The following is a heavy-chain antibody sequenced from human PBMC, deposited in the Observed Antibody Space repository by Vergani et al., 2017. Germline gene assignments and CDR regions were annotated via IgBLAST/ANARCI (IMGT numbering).Heavy chain of an antibody. D-gene: IGHD3-10*01. CDR3: ARGNYYGSGSYYRVKKYFDY. CDR1: VGSFSGYY. CDR2: SNHSGST. V-gene: IGHV4-34*01. J-gene: IGHJ4*02. Sequence: QVQLQQWGAGLFKPSETLSLTCAVSVGSFSGYYWSWIRQPPGKGLEWIGESNHSGSTNYNPSLKSRVTISVDTSKNQFSLKLSSVTAADTAVYYCARGNYYGSGSYYRVKKYFDYWGQGTLVTVSS.